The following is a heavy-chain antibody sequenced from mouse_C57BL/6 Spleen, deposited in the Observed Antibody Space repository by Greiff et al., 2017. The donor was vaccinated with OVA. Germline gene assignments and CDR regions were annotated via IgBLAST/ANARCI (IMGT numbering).Heavy chain of an antibody. CDR1: GYTFTSYW. CDR3: ARDPGDYFDY. V-gene: IGHV1-61*01. CDR2: IYPSDSET. J-gene: IGHJ2*01. Sequence: VQLQQSGAELVRPGSSVTLSCKASGYTFTSYWMDWVKQRPGQGLEWIGNIYPSDSETHYNQKFKDKATLTVDKSSSTAYMQLSSLTSEDSAGYYCARDPGDYFDYWGQGTTLTGSS.